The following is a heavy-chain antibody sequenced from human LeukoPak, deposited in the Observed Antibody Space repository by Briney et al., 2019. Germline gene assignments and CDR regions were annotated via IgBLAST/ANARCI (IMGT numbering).Heavy chain of an antibody. D-gene: IGHD2-21*01. J-gene: IGHJ4*02. CDR3: ARRGVVSTIDY. CDR1: GGSISSSSYY. Sequence: PSETLSLTCTVSGGSISSSSYYWGWSRQPPGKGLEWIVSIYYSGSTYYNPSLKSRVTISVDTSKNQFSLKLSSVTAADTAVYYCARRGVVSTIDYWGQGTLVTVSS. CDR2: IYYSGST. V-gene: IGHV4-39*01.